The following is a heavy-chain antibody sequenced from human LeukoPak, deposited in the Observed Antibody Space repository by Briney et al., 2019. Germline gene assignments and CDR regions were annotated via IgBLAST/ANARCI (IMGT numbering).Heavy chain of an antibody. D-gene: IGHD4-23*01. CDR1: GGSISISSYY. CDR2: IYYSGST. J-gene: IGHJ4*02. CDR3: ARRRVNSPIDS. V-gene: IGHV4-39*01. Sequence: PSETLSFTCTVSGGSISISSYYWGWIRQPPGKRLEWIGNIYYSGSTNYNSSLKSRVTISVDTSKNQFSLKLSSVTAADTAVYYCARRRVNSPIDSWGQGTLVTVSS.